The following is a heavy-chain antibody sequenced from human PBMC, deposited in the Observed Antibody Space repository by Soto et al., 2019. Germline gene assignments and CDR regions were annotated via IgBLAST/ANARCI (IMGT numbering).Heavy chain of an antibody. CDR1: GYSFSYYG. D-gene: IGHD3-22*01. CDR3: VRDRLRGYDNSGFYS. V-gene: IGHV1-18*01. J-gene: IGHJ5*01. Sequence: QVQLLQSGAELRKPGASVKVSCQAFGYSFSYYGINWVRQAPGQGLEWMGWSNPYNGHKNYAQKFADRLTMTTDTSTATVSMELRNLKSDDTAVYYCVRDRLRGYDNSGFYSWSHGTLVTVSS. CDR2: SNPYNGHK.